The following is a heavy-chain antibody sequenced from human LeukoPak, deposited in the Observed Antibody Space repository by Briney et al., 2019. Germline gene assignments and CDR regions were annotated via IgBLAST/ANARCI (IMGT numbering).Heavy chain of an antibody. CDR3: ARDQKYYYYMDV. Sequence: PSETLSLTCTVSGYSISSGYYWSWIRQPPGKGLEWIGYIYYSGSTNYNPSLKSRVTISVDTSKNQFSLKLSSVTAADTAVYFCARDQKYYYYMDVWGKGTTVTVSS. CDR2: IYYSGST. CDR1: GYSISSGYY. V-gene: IGHV4-61*01. J-gene: IGHJ6*03.